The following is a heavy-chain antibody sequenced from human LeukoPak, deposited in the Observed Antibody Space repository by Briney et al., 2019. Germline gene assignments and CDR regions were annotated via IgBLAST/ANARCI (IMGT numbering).Heavy chain of an antibody. J-gene: IGHJ4*02. CDR3: TSEGYCTNAVCPY. CDR1: GFTFGDYA. D-gene: IGHD2-8*01. Sequence: GGSLRLSCTASGFTFGDYAMSWVRQAPGKGLEWVGFIRSKAYGGTTEYAASVKGRFTISRDDSKNIAYLQMNSLKTEDTAVYYCTSEGYCTNAVCPYWGQGTLVTVSS. V-gene: IGHV3-49*04. CDR2: IRSKAYGGTT.